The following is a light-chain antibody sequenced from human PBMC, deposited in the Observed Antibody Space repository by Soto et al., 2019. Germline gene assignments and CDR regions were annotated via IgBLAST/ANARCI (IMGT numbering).Light chain of an antibody. CDR1: QSISNY. Sequence: DIKMTQSPSSLSASVGDRVTITCRASQSISNYLNWFQQRPGKAPKLLISIASTSQSGVPSRFSGSGSGTDFTLTITNLQPEDFATYYCQQSYTTPRTFGQGNKVEIK. J-gene: IGKJ1*01. V-gene: IGKV1-39*01. CDR3: QQSYTTPRT. CDR2: IAS.